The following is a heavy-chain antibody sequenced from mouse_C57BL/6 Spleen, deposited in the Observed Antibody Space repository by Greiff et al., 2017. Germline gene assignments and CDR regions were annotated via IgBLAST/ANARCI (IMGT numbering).Heavy chain of an antibody. Sequence: VKLLESGPELVKPGASVKISCKASGYSFTSYYIHWVKQRPGQGLEWIGWIYPGSGNTKYNEKFKGKATLTADTSSSTAYMQLSSLTSEDSAVYYCARGNYYGSSAFDYWGQGTTLTVSS. CDR2: IYPGSGNT. CDR1: GYSFTSYY. D-gene: IGHD1-1*01. CDR3: ARGNYYGSSAFDY. J-gene: IGHJ2*01. V-gene: IGHV1-66*01.